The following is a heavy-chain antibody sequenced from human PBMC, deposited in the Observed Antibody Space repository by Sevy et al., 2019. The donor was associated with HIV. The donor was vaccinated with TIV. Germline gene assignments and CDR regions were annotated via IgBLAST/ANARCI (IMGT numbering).Heavy chain of an antibody. V-gene: IGHV1-3*01. CDR2: INAGNGNT. D-gene: IGHD4-17*01. CDR3: ARVMTTVVAGGFDI. Sequence: ASVKVSCKASGYTFTSYAMHWVRQAPGQRLEWMGWINAGNGNTKYSQKFQGRVTITRDTSASTAYMELSSLRSEDTAVYYCARVMTTVVAGGFDIWGQGTMVTVSS. CDR1: GYTFTSYA. J-gene: IGHJ3*02.